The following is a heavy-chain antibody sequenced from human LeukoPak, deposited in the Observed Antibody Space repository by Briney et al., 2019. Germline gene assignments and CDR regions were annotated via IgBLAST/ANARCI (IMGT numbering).Heavy chain of an antibody. D-gene: IGHD5-24*01. CDR3: ARNLQANKNYYFDY. CDR2: ISSSGSTI. CDR1: GFTFSDYY. J-gene: IGHJ4*02. V-gene: IGHV3-11*04. Sequence: GGSLRLSCAASGFTFSDYYMSWIRQAPGKGLAWVSYISSSGSTIYYADSVKGRFTISRDNAKNSLYLQMNSLRAEDTAVYYCARNLQANKNYYFDYWGQGTLVTVSS.